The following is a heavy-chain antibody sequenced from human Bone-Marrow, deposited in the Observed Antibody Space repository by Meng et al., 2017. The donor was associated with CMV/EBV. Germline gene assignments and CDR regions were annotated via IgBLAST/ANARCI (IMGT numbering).Heavy chain of an antibody. V-gene: IGHV3-9*01. CDR3: AKDKLGSSSHFDY. CDR2: ISWNSDTI. D-gene: IGHD6-6*01. J-gene: IGHJ4*02. CDR1: GFSFDDYA. Sequence: SLKISCAASGFSFDDYAMHWVRLRPGKGLEWVSGISWNSDTIGYADSVKGRFTISRDNAKNSLYLQINSLRTEDTALYYCAKDKLGSSSHFDYWGQGKLVTVSS.